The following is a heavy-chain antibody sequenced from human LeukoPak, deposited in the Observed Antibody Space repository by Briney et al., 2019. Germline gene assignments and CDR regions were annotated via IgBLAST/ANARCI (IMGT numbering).Heavy chain of an antibody. Sequence: ASVKVSCKASGYTFTSYGISWVRQAPGQGLEWMGWISAYNGNTNYAQKLQGRVTMTTDTSTSTAYMELRSLRSDDTAVYYCAITYSSGWYSYYYGMDVWGQGTTVTVSS. CDR2: ISAYNGNT. J-gene: IGHJ6*02. CDR3: AITYSSGWYSYYYGMDV. CDR1: GYTFTSYG. V-gene: IGHV1-18*01. D-gene: IGHD6-19*01.